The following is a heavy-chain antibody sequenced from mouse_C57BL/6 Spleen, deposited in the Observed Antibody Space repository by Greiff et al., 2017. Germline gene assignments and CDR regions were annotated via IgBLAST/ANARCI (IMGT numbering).Heavy chain of an antibody. Sequence: VQLKESGPELVKPGASVKISCKASGYSFTGYYMNWVKQSPEKSLEWIGEINPSTGGTTYNQKFKAKATLTVDKSSSTAYMQLKSLTSEDSAVYYCARVGGGNSFDYWGQGTTLTVSS. V-gene: IGHV1-42*01. CDR2: INPSTGGT. CDR1: GYSFTGYY. CDR3: ARVGGGNSFDY. J-gene: IGHJ2*01. D-gene: IGHD3-3*01.